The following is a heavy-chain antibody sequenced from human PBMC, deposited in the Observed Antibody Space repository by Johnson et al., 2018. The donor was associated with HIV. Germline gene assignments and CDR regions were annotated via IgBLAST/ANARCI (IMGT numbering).Heavy chain of an antibody. J-gene: IGHJ3*02. Sequence: QVQLVESGGGVVQPGRSLRLSCAAFGFTFFDYYMNWIRQAPGKGLEWVAVIRYDGSNKYYADSVKGRFTISRDNSKNTLYLQMNSLRAEDTAVYYCAKDPMVATPANAFDIWGQGTMVTVSS. CDR1: GFTFFDYY. CDR3: AKDPMVATPANAFDI. V-gene: IGHV3-33*06. D-gene: IGHD5-12*01. CDR2: IRYDGSNK.